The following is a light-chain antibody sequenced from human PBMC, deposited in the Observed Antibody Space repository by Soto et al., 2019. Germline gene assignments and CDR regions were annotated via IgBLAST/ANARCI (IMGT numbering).Light chain of an antibody. Sequence: EIVLTQSPATLSLSPGERATLSCMASQSVSSYLAWYQQKPGQAPRLLIYDASNRATGIPARFSGSGSGTDFTLTISSLEPEDFAVYYCQRRSNWPYTFGQGTKLEIK. CDR2: DAS. V-gene: IGKV3-11*01. J-gene: IGKJ2*01. CDR3: QRRSNWPYT. CDR1: QSVSSY.